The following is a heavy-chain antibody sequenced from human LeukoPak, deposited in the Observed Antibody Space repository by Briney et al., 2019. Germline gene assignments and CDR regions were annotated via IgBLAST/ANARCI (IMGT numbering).Heavy chain of an antibody. Sequence: KPSGTLSLTCAVSGGSINSSNWWSWVRQPPGMGLEWIGEIYHSGSTNYNPSLKSRVTISVDKSKKQFSLRLSSVTAADTAVYYCARDAGIVAAGSLDYWGQGTLVTVSS. J-gene: IGHJ4*02. CDR2: IYHSGST. V-gene: IGHV4-4*02. D-gene: IGHD6-13*01. CDR1: GGSINSSNW. CDR3: ARDAGIVAAGSLDY.